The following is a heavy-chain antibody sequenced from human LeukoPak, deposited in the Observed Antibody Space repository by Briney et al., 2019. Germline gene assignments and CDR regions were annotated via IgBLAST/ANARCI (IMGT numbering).Heavy chain of an antibody. CDR2: IYYSGTT. Sequence: SETLSLTCSVSGGFISNHYWSWIRQPPGKGPEWIGYIYYSGTTNYNPSLKSRVTISVDTSKNQFSLKLSSVTAADTAVYYCARSILHSGGSCCWYYFDYWGQGTLVTVSS. CDR1: GGFISNHY. V-gene: IGHV4-59*11. D-gene: IGHD2-15*01. CDR3: ARSILHSGGSCCWYYFDY. J-gene: IGHJ4*02.